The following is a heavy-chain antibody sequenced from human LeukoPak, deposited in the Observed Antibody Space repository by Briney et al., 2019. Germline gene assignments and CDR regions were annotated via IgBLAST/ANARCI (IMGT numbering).Heavy chain of an antibody. CDR2: INHSGST. J-gene: IGHJ4*02. Sequence: SSETLSLTCAVYGGSFSGYYWSWIRQPPGNGLEWIGEINHSGSTNYNPSLKSRVTISVDTSKNQFSLKLSSVTAADTAVYYCARGPPSRTYYYGSGSYSLNDYWGQGTLVTVSS. V-gene: IGHV4-34*01. D-gene: IGHD3-10*01. CDR1: GGSFSGYY. CDR3: ARGPPSRTYYYGSGSYSLNDY.